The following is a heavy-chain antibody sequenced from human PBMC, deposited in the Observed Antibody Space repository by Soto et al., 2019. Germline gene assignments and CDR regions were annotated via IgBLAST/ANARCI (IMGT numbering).Heavy chain of an antibody. J-gene: IGHJ5*01. CDR1: GGSISSYY. Sequence: SETLSLTCTVSGGSISSYYWSWIRQPPGKGLEWIGYIYYSGSTNYNPSLKSRVTISVDTSKNQFSLKLSSVTAADTAVYYCARHLVYDSSAYYRNWFDSWGQGTLVTVSS. CDR2: IYYSGST. V-gene: IGHV4-59*08. D-gene: IGHD3-22*01. CDR3: ARHLVYDSSAYYRNWFDS.